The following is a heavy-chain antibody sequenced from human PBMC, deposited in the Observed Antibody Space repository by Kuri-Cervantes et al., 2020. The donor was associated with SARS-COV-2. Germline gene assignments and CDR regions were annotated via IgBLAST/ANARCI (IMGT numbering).Heavy chain of an antibody. CDR2: TIPIFGIA. J-gene: IGHJ6*02. V-gene: IGHV1-69*04. D-gene: IGHD3-22*01. Sequence: SVKVSCKASGGTFSSYAISWVRQAPGQGLEWMGRTIPIFGIANYAQKFQGRVTITADKSTSTAYMELSSLRSEDTAVYYCARVWYYYDSRGPPWYYYYGMDVWGQGTTVTVSS. CDR3: ARVWYYYDSRGPPWYYYYGMDV. CDR1: GGTFSSYA.